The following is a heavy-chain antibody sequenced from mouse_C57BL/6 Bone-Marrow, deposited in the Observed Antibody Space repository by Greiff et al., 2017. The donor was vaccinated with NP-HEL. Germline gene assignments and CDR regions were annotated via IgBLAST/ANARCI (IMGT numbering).Heavy chain of an antibody. CDR3: TTVGSSPYAMDY. D-gene: IGHD1-1*01. CDR2: IDPENGDT. J-gene: IGHJ4*01. Sequence: EVQLQQSGAELVRPGASVKLSCTVSGFNIKDDYMHWVKQRPEQGLEWIGWIDPENGDTEYASKFQGKATITADTSSNTAYLQLSSLTSEDNAVYYCTTVGSSPYAMDYWGQGTSVTVSS. CDR1: GFNIKDDY. V-gene: IGHV14-4*01.